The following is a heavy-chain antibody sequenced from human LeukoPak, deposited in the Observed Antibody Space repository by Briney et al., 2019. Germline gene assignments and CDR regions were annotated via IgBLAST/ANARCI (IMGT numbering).Heavy chain of an antibody. CDR3: AKAVYGDYNYYFDY. D-gene: IGHD4-17*01. J-gene: IGHJ4*02. Sequence: PGGSLRLSCAASRFTFSSYAMSWVRQAPGKGLEWVSAISGSGGSTYYADSVKGRFTISRDNSKNTLYLQLNSLRAEDTAVYYCAKAVYGDYNYYFDYWGQGTLVTVSS. V-gene: IGHV3-23*01. CDR2: ISGSGGST. CDR1: RFTFSSYA.